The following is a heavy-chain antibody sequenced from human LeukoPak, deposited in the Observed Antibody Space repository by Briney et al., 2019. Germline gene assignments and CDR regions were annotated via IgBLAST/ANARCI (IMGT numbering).Heavy chain of an antibody. CDR3: VRVLPNYDILTGWVYYFDY. V-gene: IGHV1-18*01. Sequence: GASVKVSCKASGYTFTSYGISWVRQAPGQGLEWMGWISAYNGNTNYAQKLQGRVTMATDTSTSTAYMELRSLRSDDTAVYYCVRVLPNYDILTGWVYYFDYWGQGTLVTVSS. CDR1: GYTFTSYG. D-gene: IGHD3-9*01. J-gene: IGHJ4*02. CDR2: ISAYNGNT.